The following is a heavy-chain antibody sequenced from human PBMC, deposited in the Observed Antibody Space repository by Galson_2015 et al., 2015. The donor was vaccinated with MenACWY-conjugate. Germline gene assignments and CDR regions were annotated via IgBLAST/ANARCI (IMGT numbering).Heavy chain of an antibody. CDR2: INPSSGTT. V-gene: IGHV1-46*01. D-gene: IGHD3-16*01. CDR1: GYTSTTDS. CDR3: TRDWGRSFEY. Sequence: SVKVSCKASGYTSTTDSIHWVRQAPGQGLEWMGRINPSSGTTTYAQKFQGRVTMTRDTSYMELYSLRSEDTAVYYCTRDWGRSFEYWGRGTLVTVSS. J-gene: IGHJ4*02.